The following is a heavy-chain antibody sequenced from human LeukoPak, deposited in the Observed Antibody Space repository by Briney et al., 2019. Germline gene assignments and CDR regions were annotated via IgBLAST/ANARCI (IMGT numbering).Heavy chain of an antibody. Sequence: SETLSLTCTVSGDSISNCFWSWIRQPAGKGLEWIGRIYAGEGAKYNPSLETRVTVSVDTSTNQLSLKLSSVTAADTAVYYCARGGYSYGYYFDYWGQGTLVTVSS. CDR3: ARGGYSYGYYFDY. CDR2: IYAGEGA. CDR1: GDSISNCF. J-gene: IGHJ4*02. V-gene: IGHV4-4*07. D-gene: IGHD5-18*01.